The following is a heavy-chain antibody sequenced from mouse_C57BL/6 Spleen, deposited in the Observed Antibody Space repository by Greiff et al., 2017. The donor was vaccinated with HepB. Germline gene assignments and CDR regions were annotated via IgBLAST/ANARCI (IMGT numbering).Heavy chain of an antibody. D-gene: IGHD1-1*01. CDR3: ARVLRSWYFDV. CDR2: INYDGSST. CDR1: GFTFSDYY. V-gene: IGHV5-16*01. Sequence: DVHLVESEGGLVQPGSSMKLSCTASGFTFSDYYMAWVRQVPEKGLEWVANINYDGSSTYYLDSLKSRFIISRDNAKNILYLQMSSLKSEDTATYYCARVLRSWYFDVWGTGTTVTVSS. J-gene: IGHJ1*03.